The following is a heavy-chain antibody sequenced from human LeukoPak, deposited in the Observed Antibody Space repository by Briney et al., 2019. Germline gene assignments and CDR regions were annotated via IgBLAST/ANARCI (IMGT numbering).Heavy chain of an antibody. V-gene: IGHV4-30-4*01. CDR3: ARVSGYDSRIWFDP. D-gene: IGHD5-12*01. CDR2: ISYSGST. CDR1: GGSISSGGYS. J-gene: IGHJ5*02. Sequence: NPSETLSLTCTVSGGSISSGGYSWSRIRQPPGKGLGWIGYISYSGSTYYNPSLKSRVTISVDTSKNQFSLKLSSVTAADTAVYYCARVSGYDSRIWFDPWGQGTLVTVSS.